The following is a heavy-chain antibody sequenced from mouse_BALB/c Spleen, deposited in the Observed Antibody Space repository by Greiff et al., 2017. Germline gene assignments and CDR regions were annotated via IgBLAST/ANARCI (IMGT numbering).Heavy chain of an antibody. J-gene: IGHJ3*01. Sequence: VQLKESGGDLVKPGGSLKLSCAASGFTFSSYGMSWVRQTPDKRLEWVATISSGGSYTYYPDSVKGRFTISRDNAKNTLYLQMSSLKSEDTAMYYCARRDDLAYWGQGTLVTVSA. CDR2: ISSGGSYT. CDR1: GFTFSSYG. CDR3: ARRDDLAY. D-gene: IGHD2-4*01. V-gene: IGHV5-6*01.